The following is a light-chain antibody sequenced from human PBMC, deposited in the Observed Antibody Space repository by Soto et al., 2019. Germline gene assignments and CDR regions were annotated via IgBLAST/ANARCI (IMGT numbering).Light chain of an antibody. CDR1: QSISSNY. V-gene: IGKV3-20*01. J-gene: IGKJ4*01. CDR2: GAS. CDR3: HQYGISP. Sequence: ERVWSQSPGTLSLSPGERATLSGRASQSISSNYLAWYQQKPGQAPRLLIYGASSRATGIPDRFSGSGSGTEFSLTISRLEPEDFAVYYCHQYGISPFGGGTKVDI.